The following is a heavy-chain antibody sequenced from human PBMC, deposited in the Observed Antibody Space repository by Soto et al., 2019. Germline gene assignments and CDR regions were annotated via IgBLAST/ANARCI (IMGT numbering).Heavy chain of an antibody. V-gene: IGHV4-4*02. D-gene: IGHD1-7*01. J-gene: IGHJ4*02. CDR2: IYRTGST. Sequence: QVQLQESGPGLVKPSGTLSLTCAVSGASCTSNNWWTWVRQPPGQGLEWIGEIYRTGSTNYNPSLKRRVTISLDKSENQFSLKVTSLTAADTAVYYCASRDPGTSVDYWGQGTLVTVSS. CDR1: GASCTSNNW. CDR3: ASRDPGTSVDY.